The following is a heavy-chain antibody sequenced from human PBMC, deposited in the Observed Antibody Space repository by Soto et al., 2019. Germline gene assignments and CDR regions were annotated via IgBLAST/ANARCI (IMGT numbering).Heavy chain of an antibody. J-gene: IGHJ4*02. CDR3: ARGWGYDSNDYYYAY. Sequence: QVPLVQSGAEVRKPGPSVKVSCKASGGTFSRHAISWVRQAPGQGLEWMGGIIPIFGTANHAQKFQGRVTIIADESTSTVYMELSSLRSEDTAMYYCARGWGYDSNDYYYAYWGQGTLVIVSS. V-gene: IGHV1-69*01. CDR1: GGTFSRHA. CDR2: IIPIFGTA. D-gene: IGHD3-22*01.